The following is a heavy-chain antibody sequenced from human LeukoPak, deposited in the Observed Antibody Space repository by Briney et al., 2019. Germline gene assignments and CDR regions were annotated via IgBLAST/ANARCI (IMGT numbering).Heavy chain of an antibody. CDR1: GYTFTSYD. J-gene: IGHJ4*02. CDR3: ARGAELRPGGYFDY. V-gene: IGHV1-8*01. CDR2: MNPNSGNT. D-gene: IGHD1-26*01. Sequence: GASVKVSCKASGYTFTSYDINRVRQATGQGLEWMGWMNPNSGNTGYAQKFQGRVTMTRNTSISTAYMELSSLRSEDTAVYYCARGAELRPGGYFDYWGQGTLVTVSS.